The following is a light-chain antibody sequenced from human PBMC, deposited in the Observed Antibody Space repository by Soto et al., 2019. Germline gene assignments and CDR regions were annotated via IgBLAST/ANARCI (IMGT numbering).Light chain of an antibody. V-gene: IGKV1-27*01. Sequence: DIQMTQSPSSLSASVGDRVTITCRASLPISNYLAWYQQKPGKIPNLLIYASPTLQAGVPSRFRGSGPGTDFTPTISSPQPEDVAADDCEKDNSAPLTVGGGTKVEIK. J-gene: IGKJ4*01. CDR3: EKDNSAPLT. CDR2: ASP. CDR1: LPISNY.